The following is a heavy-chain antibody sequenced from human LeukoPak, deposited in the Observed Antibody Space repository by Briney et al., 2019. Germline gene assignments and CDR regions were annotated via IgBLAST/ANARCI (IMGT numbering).Heavy chain of an antibody. D-gene: IGHD3-22*01. Sequence: GGSLRLSCAASGFTFSSYSMNWVRQAPGKGLEWVSSISRTSIYKYYAGSVKGRLTISRDNAKNSLYLQMNSLRAEDTAVYYCARGRYDSSGYYPIFDYWGQGTLVTVSS. CDR2: ISRTSIYK. CDR1: GFTFSSYS. CDR3: ARGRYDSSGYYPIFDY. V-gene: IGHV3-21*01. J-gene: IGHJ4*02.